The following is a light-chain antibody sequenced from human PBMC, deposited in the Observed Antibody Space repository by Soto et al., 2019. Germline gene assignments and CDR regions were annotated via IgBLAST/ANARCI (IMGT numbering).Light chain of an antibody. CDR2: AAS. V-gene: IGKV1-39*01. CDR3: QQLESYPST. CDR1: QSISTH. J-gene: IGKJ4*01. Sequence: DIQMTQSPSSLSVSIGDRVTITCRASQSISTHLNWYQHKPGKAPNLLIYAASTLQSGVPSRFSGSGSGTDFTLTISSLQPEDFATYYCQQLESYPSTFGGGTKVDIK.